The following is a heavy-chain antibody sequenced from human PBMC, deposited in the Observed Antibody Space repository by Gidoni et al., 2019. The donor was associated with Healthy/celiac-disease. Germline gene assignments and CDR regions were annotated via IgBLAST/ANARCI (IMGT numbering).Heavy chain of an antibody. Sequence: QVQLQQWGAGLWKPSETLSLTCAGYGGSFSGYYWSWLRQPPGKGLAWMGEINHRGGTNYNPSLKIRVTISVDTSKNQFSLKLSSVTAADTAVYYCARGSYDYVWGSYRYSLGVFLGYWGQGTLVTVSS. CDR2: INHRGGT. CDR3: ARGSYDYVWGSYRYSLGVFLGY. J-gene: IGHJ4*02. V-gene: IGHV4-34*01. CDR1: GGSFSGYY. D-gene: IGHD3-16*02.